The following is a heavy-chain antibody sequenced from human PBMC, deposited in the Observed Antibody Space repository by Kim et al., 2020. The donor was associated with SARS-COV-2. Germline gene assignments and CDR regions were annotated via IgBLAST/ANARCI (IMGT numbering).Heavy chain of an antibody. CDR1: GFTFSSYA. Sequence: GGSLRLSCAASGFTFSSYAMSWVRQAPGKGLEWVSAISGSGGSTYYADSVKGRFTISRDNSKNTLYLQMNSLRAEDTAVYYCAKGEARYNWNYLGGFDYWGQGTLVTVSS. D-gene: IGHD1-7*01. J-gene: IGHJ4*02. CDR3: AKGEARYNWNYLGGFDY. CDR2: ISGSGGST. V-gene: IGHV3-23*01.